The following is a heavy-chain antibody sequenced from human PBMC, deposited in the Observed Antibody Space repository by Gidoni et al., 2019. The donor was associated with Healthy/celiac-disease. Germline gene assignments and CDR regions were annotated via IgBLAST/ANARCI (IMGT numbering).Heavy chain of an antibody. Sequence: EVQLLESGGGLVQPGGSLRPSCAASGFPFSSYAMSWVRQAPGKGLEWVSAISGSGGSTYYADSVKGRFTISRDNSKNTLYLQMNSLRAEDTAVYYCLRSIAVALPYFDYWGQGTLVTVSS. CDR2: ISGSGGST. CDR1: GFPFSSYA. J-gene: IGHJ4*02. CDR3: LRSIAVALPYFDY. V-gene: IGHV3-23*01. D-gene: IGHD6-19*01.